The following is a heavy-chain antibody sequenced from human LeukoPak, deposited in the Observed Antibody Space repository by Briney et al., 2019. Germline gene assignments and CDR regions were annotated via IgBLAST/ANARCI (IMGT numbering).Heavy chain of an antibody. CDR3: AREAPYSEGSRGFDP. D-gene: IGHD3-10*01. Sequence: PGGSLRLSCAASRFTFSSFAMNWVRQAPGKGLEWIGSIYYSGSTYYNPSLKSRVTISVDTSKNQFSLKLSSVTAADTAVYYCAREAPYSEGSRGFDPWGQGTLVTVSS. CDR1: RFTFSSFA. CDR2: IYYSGST. J-gene: IGHJ5*02. V-gene: IGHV4-39*02.